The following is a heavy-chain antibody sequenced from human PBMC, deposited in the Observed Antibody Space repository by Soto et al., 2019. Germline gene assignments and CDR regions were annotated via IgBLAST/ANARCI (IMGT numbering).Heavy chain of an antibody. Sequence: QVQLQESGPGLVKPSQTLSLTCTVSGGSISSGDYYWSWIRQPPGTGLEWIGYIYYSGSTYYNPSLKSRVTTSVDTSKHQFSLKLSSVTAEDTAGYYCASHAAGYAFDIWGQGTMVTVSS. J-gene: IGHJ3*02. CDR3: ASHAAGYAFDI. CDR1: GGSISSGDYY. CDR2: IYYSGST. V-gene: IGHV4-30-4*01. D-gene: IGHD6-13*01.